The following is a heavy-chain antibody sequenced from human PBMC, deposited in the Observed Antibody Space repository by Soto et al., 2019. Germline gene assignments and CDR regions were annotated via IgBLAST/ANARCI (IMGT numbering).Heavy chain of an antibody. J-gene: IGHJ6*02. V-gene: IGHV3-23*01. D-gene: IGHD6-19*01. CDR1: GFTFSSYA. CDR3: AKDQAVAGSYGMDV. CDR2: ISGSGGST. Sequence: EVQLLESGGGLVQPGGSLRLSCAASGFTFSSYAMSWVRQAPGKGLEWVSAISGSGGSTYYADSVKGRFTISRDNXXNTLYLQMNSLRAEDTAVYYCAKDQAVAGSYGMDVWGQGTTVTVSS.